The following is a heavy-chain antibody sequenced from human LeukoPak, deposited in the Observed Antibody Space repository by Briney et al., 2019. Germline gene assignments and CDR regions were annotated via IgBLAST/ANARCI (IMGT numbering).Heavy chain of an antibody. CDR2: IYYSGST. CDR1: GGSINSNSYY. D-gene: IGHD2-15*01. J-gene: IGHJ2*01. Sequence: KPSETLSLTCTVSGGSINSNSYYWGWIRQPPGKGLEWIGSIYYSGSTYYNPSLKRRVTISVDTSKNQFSLKLSSVTAADTAVYYCARGMISGGSWGYWYFDLWGRGTLVTVSS. V-gene: IGHV4-39*07. CDR3: ARGMISGGSWGYWYFDL.